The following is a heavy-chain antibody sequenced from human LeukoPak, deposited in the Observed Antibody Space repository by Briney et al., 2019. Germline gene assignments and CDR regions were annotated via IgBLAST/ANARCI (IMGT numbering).Heavy chain of an antibody. J-gene: IGHJ4*02. V-gene: IGHV4-59*01. Sequence: SETLSLTCTVSGGSISSYYWSWIRQPPGKGLEWIGYIYYSGSTNYNPSLRSRVTISVDTSKNQFSLKLGSVTAADTAVYYCARFVSGSYPDYWGQGTLVTVSS. CDR3: ARFVSGSYPDY. CDR2: IYYSGST. CDR1: GGSISSYY. D-gene: IGHD1-26*01.